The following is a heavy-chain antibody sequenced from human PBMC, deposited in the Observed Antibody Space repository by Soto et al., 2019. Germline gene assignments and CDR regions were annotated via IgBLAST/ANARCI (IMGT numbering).Heavy chain of an antibody. J-gene: IGHJ6*02. D-gene: IGHD1-20*01. CDR3: ARLTGTTHYYYGMDV. V-gene: IGHV5-10-1*01. Sequence: PGESLKISCKGSGYSFTSYWISWVRQMPGKGLEWMGRIDPSDSYTNYSPSFQGHVTISADKSISTAYLQWSSLKASDTAMYYCARLTGTTHYYYGMDVWGQGTTVTVSS. CDR1: GYSFTSYW. CDR2: IDPSDSYT.